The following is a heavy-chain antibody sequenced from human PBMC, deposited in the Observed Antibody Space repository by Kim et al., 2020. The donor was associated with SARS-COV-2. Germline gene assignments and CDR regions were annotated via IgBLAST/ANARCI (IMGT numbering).Heavy chain of an antibody. Sequence: SVKVSCKASGGTFSSYAISWVRQAPGQGLEWMGGIIPIFGTANYAQKFQGRVTITADESTSTAYMELSSLRSEDTAVYYCAKRLHLEQTYYYYSYGMDVWGQGTTVTVSS. CDR2: IIPIFGTA. V-gene: IGHV1-69*13. CDR1: GGTFSSYA. D-gene: IGHD4-4*01. J-gene: IGHJ6*02. CDR3: AKRLHLEQTYYYYSYGMDV.